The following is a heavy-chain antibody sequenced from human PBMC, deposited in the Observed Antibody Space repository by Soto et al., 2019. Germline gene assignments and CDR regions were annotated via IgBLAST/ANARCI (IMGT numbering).Heavy chain of an antibody. CDR1: GFTFSNAW. J-gene: IGHJ4*02. D-gene: IGHD5-18*01. CDR3: VTNTFSGYRYGPDDY. V-gene: IGHV3-15*01. CDR2: IKTKTDGGTT. Sequence: GGSLRLSCAASGFTFSNAWMSWVRQAPGKGLEWVGRIKTKTDGGTTDYAPPVKDRFTISRDDSKNTLYLQMNSLKTEDTGVYYCVTNTFSGYRYGPDDYWGQGTLVTVSS.